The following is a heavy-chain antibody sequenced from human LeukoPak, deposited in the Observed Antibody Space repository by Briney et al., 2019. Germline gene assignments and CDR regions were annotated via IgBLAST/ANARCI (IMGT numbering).Heavy chain of an antibody. D-gene: IGHD3-3*01. J-gene: IGHJ6*03. CDR3: ARSGYYYYYMDV. CDR1: GFTFSSYA. Sequence: GGSLRLSCAASGFTFSSYAMSWVRQAPGKGLEWVSAISGSGGSTYYADSVKGRFTISRDNAKNSLYLQMNSLRAEDTAVYYCARSGYYYYYMDVWGKGTTVTVSS. V-gene: IGHV3-23*01. CDR2: ISGSGGST.